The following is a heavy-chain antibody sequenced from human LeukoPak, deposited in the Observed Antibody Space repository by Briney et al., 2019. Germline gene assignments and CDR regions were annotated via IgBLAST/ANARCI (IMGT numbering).Heavy chain of an antibody. D-gene: IGHD2-15*01. CDR1: GFNFSSYS. Sequence: GGSLRLSCVASGFNFSSYSMQWVRQAPGKGLEYVSVISSNGGSTYYANSVKGRFTISRDNSKNTLCLQMGSLRAEDMAVYYCAREKGGFDIWGQGTMVTVSS. V-gene: IGHV3-64*01. CDR3: AREKGGFDI. J-gene: IGHJ3*02. CDR2: ISSNGGST.